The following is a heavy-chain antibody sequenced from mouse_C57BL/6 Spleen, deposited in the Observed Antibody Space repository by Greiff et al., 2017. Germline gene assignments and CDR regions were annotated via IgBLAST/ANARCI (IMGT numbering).Heavy chain of an antibody. J-gene: IGHJ1*03. CDR3: ARPPTGTGYFDV. D-gene: IGHD4-1*02. Sequence: EVQLVESGGDLVKPRGSLKLPCAASGFTFSSYGMSWVRQTPDKRLEWVATISSGGSYTYYPASVKGRFTISRDNAKNTLYLQMSSLKSEDTAMYYCARPPTGTGYFDVWGTGTTVTVSS. V-gene: IGHV5-6*01. CDR2: ISSGGSYT. CDR1: GFTFSSYG.